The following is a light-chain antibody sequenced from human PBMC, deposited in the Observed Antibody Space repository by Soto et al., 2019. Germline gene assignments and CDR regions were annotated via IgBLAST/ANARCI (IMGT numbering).Light chain of an antibody. CDR1: SSDVGSNSL. J-gene: IGLJ3*02. CDR3: SSYAGSNNLV. V-gene: IGLV2-14*02. CDR2: EGS. Sequence: QSALTQPASVSGSPGQSITISCTGTSSDVGSNSLVSWYQQHPGKAPRLMIYEGSKRPSGVPDRFSGSKSGDTASLTVSGLQAEDEADYYCSSYAGSNNLVFGGGTKLTVL.